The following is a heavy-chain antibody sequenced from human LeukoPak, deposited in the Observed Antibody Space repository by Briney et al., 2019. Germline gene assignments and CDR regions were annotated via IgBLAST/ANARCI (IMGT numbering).Heavy chain of an antibody. CDR1: GGSVSSNSVT. V-gene: IGHV6-1*01. J-gene: IGHJ5*02. CDR2: TYYRSTWYN. D-gene: IGHD2-2*01. Sequence: SQTLSLTCAISGGSVSSNSVTWNWIRQSPSRGLEWLGRTYYRSTWYNDYAVSVRGRITVNPDTSKNQFSLHLNSVTPEDTAVYYCARRLTQYDCFDPWGQGILVTVFS. CDR3: ARRLTQYDCFDP.